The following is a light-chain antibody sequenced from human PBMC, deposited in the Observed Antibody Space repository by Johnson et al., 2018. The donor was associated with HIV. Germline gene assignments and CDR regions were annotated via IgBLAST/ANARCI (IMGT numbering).Light chain of an antibody. CDR2: DNN. Sequence: QSVLTQPPSVSAAPGQKVTISCSGSSSNIGNNYVSWYQQLPGTAPKLLIYDNNKRPSGIPDRFSGSKSGTSATLGITGLQTGDEADYYFGTWDSSLSAPRVFGTGTKVTVL. V-gene: IGLV1-51*01. CDR1: SSNIGNNY. J-gene: IGLJ1*01. CDR3: GTWDSSLSAPRV.